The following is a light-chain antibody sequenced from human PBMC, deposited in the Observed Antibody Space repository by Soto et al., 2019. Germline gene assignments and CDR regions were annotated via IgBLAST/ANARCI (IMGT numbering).Light chain of an antibody. CDR3: SSNAGSNNLV. CDR1: SSDGGDYNY. V-gene: IGLV2-8*01. Sequence: QSALTQPPSASGTPGQSVTIPCTGTSSDGGDYNYVSWYQQHPGKAPKLVIYEVSRRPSGVPDRFSGSKSGNTASLTVSGLQAEDEADYYCSSNAGSNNLVFGGGTKLTVL. J-gene: IGLJ2*01. CDR2: EVS.